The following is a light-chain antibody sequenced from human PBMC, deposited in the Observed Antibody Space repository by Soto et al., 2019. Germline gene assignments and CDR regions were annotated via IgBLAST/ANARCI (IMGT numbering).Light chain of an antibody. J-gene: IGKJ3*01. V-gene: IGKV1-39*01. CDR2: AAS. CDR1: QSISSY. Sequence: DIQMTQYPSSLSASVGDRVTITCRASQSISSYLNWYQQKPGNAPKLLIYAASSLQSGVPSRFSGSGSGTDFTLTISSRQPEDFATYYCQHSYITPFTFGPGTKVDI. CDR3: QHSYITPFT.